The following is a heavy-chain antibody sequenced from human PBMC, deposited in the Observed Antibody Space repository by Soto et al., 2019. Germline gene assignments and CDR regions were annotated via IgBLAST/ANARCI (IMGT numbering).Heavy chain of an antibody. V-gene: IGHV4-59*08. CDR1: GGSISGSF. CDR2: ISYTGNTKH. J-gene: IGHJ2*01. CDR3: ARPKEEAWYFDP. Sequence: QVQLQESGPGLVKPSETLSLTCTVSGGSISGSFWTWIRHPPGKGLEWIGYISYTGNTKHKYNPSLKSPITISVDRPRNPFSLKLTSVTAVDPAVYYCARPKEEAWYFDPWGRGTLVTVFS.